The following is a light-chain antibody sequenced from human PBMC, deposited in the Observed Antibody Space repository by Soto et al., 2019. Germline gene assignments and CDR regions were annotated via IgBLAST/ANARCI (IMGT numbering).Light chain of an antibody. Sequence: QSVLTLPPSVSGAPGQRVTISCTGSSSNIGAGYDVHWYQQLPGTAPKLLMYGNSNRPSGVPDRFSGSKSGTSASLAITGLQAEDEADYYCQSYDSSLSGSEVFGTGTKLTVL. V-gene: IGLV1-40*01. CDR1: SSNIGAGYD. CDR3: QSYDSSLSGSEV. J-gene: IGLJ1*01. CDR2: GNS.